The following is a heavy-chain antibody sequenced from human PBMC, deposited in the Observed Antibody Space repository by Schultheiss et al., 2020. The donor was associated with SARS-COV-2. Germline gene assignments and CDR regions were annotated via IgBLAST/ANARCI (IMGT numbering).Heavy chain of an antibody. CDR2: ISYDGSNK. CDR1: GFTFSSYA. J-gene: IGHJ1*01. D-gene: IGHD3-10*01. CDR3: AKDRGGMGRGLDS. Sequence: GGSLRLSCAASGFTFSSYAMHWVRQAPGKGLEWVAVISYDGSNKYYADSVKGRFTISRDNSKNTLYLQMNSLRAEDTAVYYCAKDRGGMGRGLDSWGQGNLVTVSS. V-gene: IGHV3-30-3*01.